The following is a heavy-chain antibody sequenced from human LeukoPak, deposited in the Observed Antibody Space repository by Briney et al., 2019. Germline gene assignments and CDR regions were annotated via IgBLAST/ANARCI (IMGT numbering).Heavy chain of an antibody. CDR1: GDSVSRSDSY. CDR2: IYYSGRT. V-gene: IGHV4-39*01. CDR3: ARRRYYDGSGYLE. J-gene: IGHJ1*01. Sequence: SETLSLTCSVSGDSVSRSDSYWDWIRQPPGKGLEWIGTIYYSGRTYYSPSLKSRVTISVDPSNNQFSLTLRSVPAADTAVYYCARRRYYDGSGYLEWGQGTLLSVSS. D-gene: IGHD3-22*01.